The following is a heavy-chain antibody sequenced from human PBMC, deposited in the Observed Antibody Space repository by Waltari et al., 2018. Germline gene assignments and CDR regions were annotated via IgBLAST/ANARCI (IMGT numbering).Heavy chain of an antibody. CDR2: IYANGNT. V-gene: IGHV4-4*07. J-gene: IGHJ3*02. Sequence: QVQLQESGPGLVKPSETLSLTCTVSGGPVDNFYWSWIRQPDGKGLEWIGRIYANGNTNYNPSLKTRVTMSEDMSKNEVSLTLTSVTAADTAVYYCAKMAAKVGAHDAFDIWGQGTMVIVSS. D-gene: IGHD1-26*01. CDR3: AKMAAKVGAHDAFDI. CDR1: GGPVDNFY.